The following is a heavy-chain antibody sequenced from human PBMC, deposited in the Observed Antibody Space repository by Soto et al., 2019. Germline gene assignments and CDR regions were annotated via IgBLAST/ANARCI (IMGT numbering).Heavy chain of an antibody. Sequence: EVQLVESEGGLVQPGRSLRLSCAASGFTFDDYAMHWVRQAPGKGLEWVSGISWNSGSIGYADSVKGRFTISRDNAKNSLYLQMNSLRAEDTALYYCAKDRRDGYAPGFDYWGQGTLVTVSS. V-gene: IGHV3-9*01. CDR3: AKDRRDGYAPGFDY. D-gene: IGHD5-12*01. CDR2: ISWNSGSI. CDR1: GFTFDDYA. J-gene: IGHJ4*02.